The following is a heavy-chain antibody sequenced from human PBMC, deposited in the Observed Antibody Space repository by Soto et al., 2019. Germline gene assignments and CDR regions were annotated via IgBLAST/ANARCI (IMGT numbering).Heavy chain of an antibody. D-gene: IGHD4-17*01. V-gene: IGHV1-18*04. Sequence: XSVKVSFNASGYDVERFPISLVRQPRGQGLEWMGLISPYSGSRYYAEKFQGRVTMTTDTSTSTAYMELRSLTSDDTAVYFCAREQYEFGDLYYVDYWGQGTLVTVSS. CDR2: ISPYSGSR. CDR1: GYDVERFP. CDR3: AREQYEFGDLYYVDY. J-gene: IGHJ4*02.